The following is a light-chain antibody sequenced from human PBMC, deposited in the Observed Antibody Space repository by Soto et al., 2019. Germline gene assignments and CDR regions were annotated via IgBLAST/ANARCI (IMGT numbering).Light chain of an antibody. CDR1: SSNIGSNT. J-gene: IGLJ3*02. CDR3: AASYDGLNVWV. Sequence: QSVLTQPPSASGTPGQRVTISCSGSSSNIGSNTVNWYQQLPGTAPKLLIYSNNQRPSGVPDRFSGSKSGTSASLAISGLQSEDEADYYCAASYDGLNVWVFGGGTKLTVL. V-gene: IGLV1-44*01. CDR2: SNN.